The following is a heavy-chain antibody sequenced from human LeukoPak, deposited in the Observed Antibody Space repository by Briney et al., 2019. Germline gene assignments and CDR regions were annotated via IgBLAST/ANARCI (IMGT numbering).Heavy chain of an antibody. V-gene: IGHV4-59*01. D-gene: IGHD3-3*01. Sequence: SETLSLTCTVSGGSISSYYWSWIRQPPGKGLEWIGDIYYSGSTNYNPSLKSRVTISVDTSKNQFSLKLSSVTAADTAVYYCARVLLSNYDFWSGYSNWFDPWGQGTLVTVSS. CDR3: ARVLLSNYDFWSGYSNWFDP. J-gene: IGHJ5*02. CDR1: GGSISSYY. CDR2: IYYSGST.